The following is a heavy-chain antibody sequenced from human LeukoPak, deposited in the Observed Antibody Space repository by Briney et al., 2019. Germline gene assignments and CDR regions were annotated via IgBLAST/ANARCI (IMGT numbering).Heavy chain of an antibody. J-gene: IGHJ3*02. CDR2: INPNSGGT. CDR3: AIEFATVVVSAVISAFDI. D-gene: IGHD2-2*02. Sequence: ASVKVSCKASGYTFTGYYMHWVRQAPGQGLEWMGWINPNSGGTNYAQKFQGRVTMTRDTSIRTAYMELSRLRSDDTAVYYCAIEFATVVVSAVISAFDIWGQGTMVTVSS. CDR1: GYTFTGYY. V-gene: IGHV1-2*02.